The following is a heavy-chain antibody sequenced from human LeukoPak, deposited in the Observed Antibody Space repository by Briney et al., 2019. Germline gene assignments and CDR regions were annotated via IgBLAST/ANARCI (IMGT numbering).Heavy chain of an antibody. J-gene: IGHJ5*02. CDR2: IYYSGST. CDR3: ARDGSRGYYDSSGYYYWFDP. V-gene: IGHV4-59*01. CDR1: GGSISSYY. D-gene: IGHD3-22*01. Sequence: PLETLSLTCTVSGGSISSYYWSWIRQPPGKGLEWIGYIYYSGSTNYNPSPKSRVTISVDTSKNQFSLKLSSVTAADTAVYYCARDGSRGYYDSSGYYYWFDPWGQGTLVTVSS.